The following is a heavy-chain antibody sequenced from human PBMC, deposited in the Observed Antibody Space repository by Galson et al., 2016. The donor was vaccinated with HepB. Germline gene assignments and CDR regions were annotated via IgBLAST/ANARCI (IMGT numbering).Heavy chain of an antibody. Sequence: SVKVSCKASGYTFTGYYIHWVRQAPGQGLEWMGWINPDSGGTNYAQKLQAWVTMTRDTSTRTVYMELSSLTFEDTAVYFCASGLIATGASYYYNVMDVWGQGTTVTVS. CDR1: GYTFTGYY. CDR3: ASGLIATGASYYYNVMDV. V-gene: IGHV1-2*04. CDR2: INPDSGGT. D-gene: IGHD1-1*01. J-gene: IGHJ6*02.